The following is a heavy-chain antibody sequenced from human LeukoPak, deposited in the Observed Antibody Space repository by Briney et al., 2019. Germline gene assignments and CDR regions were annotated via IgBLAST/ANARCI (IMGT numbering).Heavy chain of an antibody. V-gene: IGHV3-30*19. CDR2: ISYDGSNK. J-gene: IGHJ3*02. CDR1: GFTFSNYG. D-gene: IGHD2-2*02. CDR3: ARVGLDCSSTSCYKGGAFDI. Sequence: GGSLRLSCAASGFTFSNYGMHWVRQAPGKGLEWAAVISYDGSNKYYADSVKGRFTISRDNSKNTLYLQMNSLRAEDTAVYYCARVGLDCSSTSCYKGGAFDIWGQGTMVTVSS.